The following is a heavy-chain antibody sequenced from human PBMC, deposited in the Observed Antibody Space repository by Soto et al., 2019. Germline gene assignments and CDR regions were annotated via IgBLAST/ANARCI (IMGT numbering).Heavy chain of an antibody. CDR2: FDPEDGET. CDR1: GYTLTELS. D-gene: IGHD5-12*01. V-gene: IGHV1-24*01. CDR3: ATRGGYTVYSYYGMDV. Sequence: ASVKVSCKVSGYTLTELSMHWVRQAPGKGLEWMGGFDPEDGETIYAQKFQGRVTMTEDTSTDTAYMELSSLRSEDTAVYYCATRGGYTVYSYYGMDVWGQGTTVTVSS. J-gene: IGHJ6*02.